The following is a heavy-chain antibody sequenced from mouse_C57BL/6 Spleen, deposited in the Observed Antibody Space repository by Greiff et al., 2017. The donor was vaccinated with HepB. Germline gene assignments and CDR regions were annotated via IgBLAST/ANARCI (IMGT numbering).Heavy chain of an antibody. CDR2: IYPRSGNT. CDR3: AREERVRGYENYAMDY. D-gene: IGHD3-1*01. Sequence: QVHVKQSGAELARPGASVKLSCKASGYTFTSYGISWVKQRTGQGLEWIGEIYPRSGNTYYNEKFKGKATLTADKSSSTAYMELRSLTSEDSAVYFCAREERVRGYENYAMDYWGQGTSVTVSS. CDR1: GYTFTSYG. V-gene: IGHV1-81*01. J-gene: IGHJ4*01.